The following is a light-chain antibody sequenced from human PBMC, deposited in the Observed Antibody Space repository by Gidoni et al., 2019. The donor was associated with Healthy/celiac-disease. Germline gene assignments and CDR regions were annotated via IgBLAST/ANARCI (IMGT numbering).Light chain of an antibody. J-gene: IGKJ1*01. CDR3: QQYNSYPWT. Sequence: DIQITQSPSTLSASVGDRVTITCRASQSISSWLAWYQQKPGKAPKLLIYKASSLESGVPSRFSGSGSGTEFTLTSSSLQPDYFATYYCQQYNSYPWTFGQXTKVEIK. CDR2: KAS. V-gene: IGKV1-5*03. CDR1: QSISSW.